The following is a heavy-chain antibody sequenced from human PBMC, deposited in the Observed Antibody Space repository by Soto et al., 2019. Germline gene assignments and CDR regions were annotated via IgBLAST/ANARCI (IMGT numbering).Heavy chain of an antibody. Sequence: QVQLVQSGAEVKKPGASVKVSCKASGYTFTSYYMHWVRQAPGQGLEWMGIINPSGGSTSYAQKFQGRVTMTRDTSTSTVYMELSSLRSEDTAVYYCARGGEAKQLVGHPRGDVVGFYYYYGMDVWGQGTTVTVSS. CDR3: ARGGEAKQLVGHPRGDVVGFYYYYGMDV. CDR2: INPSGGST. CDR1: GYTFTSYY. D-gene: IGHD6-6*01. J-gene: IGHJ6*02. V-gene: IGHV1-46*01.